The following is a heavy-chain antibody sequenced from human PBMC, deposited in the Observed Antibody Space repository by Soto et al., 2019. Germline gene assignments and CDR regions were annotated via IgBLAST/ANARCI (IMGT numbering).Heavy chain of an antibody. CDR3: AREATNDYGDSRDAFAL. Sequence: EVQLVESGGSLVKPGRSLRLSCVASGFTFSSYWMHWVRQAPGKGLEWVSSISRGVNYIYYADSVKGRFTISRDNAKKSMYLQMDSLRADDTAVYFCAREATNDYGDSRDAFALGGQGTMVTVSS. V-gene: IGHV3-21*02. CDR1: GFTFSSYW. CDR2: ISRGVNYI. J-gene: IGHJ3*01. D-gene: IGHD4-17*01.